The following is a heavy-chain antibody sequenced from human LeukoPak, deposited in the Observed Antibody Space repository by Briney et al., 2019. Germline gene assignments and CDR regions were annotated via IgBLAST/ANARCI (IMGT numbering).Heavy chain of an antibody. D-gene: IGHD3-3*01. J-gene: IGHJ4*02. Sequence: PGGSLRLSCAASGFTFSSYEMNWLRQAPGKGLEWVSYISSSGSTIYYADYVKGRFTISRDNAKNSLYLQMNSLRAEDTAVYYCAREIPNYDFWSGYPVGFDYWGQGTLVTVSS. CDR3: AREIPNYDFWSGYPVGFDY. V-gene: IGHV3-48*03. CDR1: GFTFSSYE. CDR2: ISSSGSTI.